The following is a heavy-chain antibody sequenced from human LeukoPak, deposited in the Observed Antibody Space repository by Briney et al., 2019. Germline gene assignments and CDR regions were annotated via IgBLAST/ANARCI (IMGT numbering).Heavy chain of an antibody. J-gene: IGHJ4*02. CDR3: ARGGYDSSGHYYKFPFDY. D-gene: IGHD3-22*01. V-gene: IGHV3-7*01. CDR1: GFTFTNSW. CDR2: IKQDGSTK. Sequence: GGSLRLSCAASGFTFTNSWMAWVRQAPGKGLEWVANIKQDGSTKHYADSLKGRFTISRDSAKNSLYLQMNSLRAEDTAVYYCARGGYDSSGHYYKFPFDYWGQGTLVTVSS.